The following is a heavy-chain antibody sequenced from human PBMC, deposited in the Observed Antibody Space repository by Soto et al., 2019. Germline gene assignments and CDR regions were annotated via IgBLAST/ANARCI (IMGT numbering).Heavy chain of an antibody. D-gene: IGHD3-10*01. CDR2: IYHSEST. J-gene: IGHJ5*02. Sequence: QLQLQESGSRLLKPSQTLSLTCAVSGGSISSGGGYSWSWIRQPPGRGLEWIGYIYHSESTYYNPSLKSRVTLSVDRSKNLFSLSLISLTAADTAVYYCARARQYGVGNRWFDPWGQGALVTVSS. CDR3: ARARQYGVGNRWFDP. V-gene: IGHV4-30-2*01. CDR1: GGSISSGGGYS.